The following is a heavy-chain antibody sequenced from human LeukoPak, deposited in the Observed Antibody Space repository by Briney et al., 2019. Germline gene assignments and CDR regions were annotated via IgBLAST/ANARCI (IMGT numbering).Heavy chain of an antibody. Sequence: KPSETLSLTCAVYGGSFSGYYWSWIRQPPGKGLEWIGEINHSGSTNYNPSLKSRVTISVDTSKNQFSLKLSSVTAADTAVYYCARGPYSSGWYKDPPFDYWGQGTLVTVSS. D-gene: IGHD6-19*01. V-gene: IGHV4-34*01. CDR2: INHSGST. CDR1: GGSFSGYY. CDR3: ARGPYSSGWYKDPPFDY. J-gene: IGHJ4*02.